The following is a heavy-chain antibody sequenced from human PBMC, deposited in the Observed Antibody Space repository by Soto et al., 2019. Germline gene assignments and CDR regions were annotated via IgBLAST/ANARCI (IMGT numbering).Heavy chain of an antibody. D-gene: IGHD1-26*01. CDR1: GGTFSSYA. V-gene: IGHV1-69*06. CDR3: ARVFILYSGSYRYYFDY. CDR2: IIPIFGTA. J-gene: IGHJ4*02. Sequence: GASVKVSCKASGGTFSSYAISWVRQAPGQGLEWMGGIIPIFGTANYAQKFQGRVTITADKSTSTAYMELSSLRSEDTAVYYCARVFILYSGSYRYYFDYWGQGTLVTVSS.